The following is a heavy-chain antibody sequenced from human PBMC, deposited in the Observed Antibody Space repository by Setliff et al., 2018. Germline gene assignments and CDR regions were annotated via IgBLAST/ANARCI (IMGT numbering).Heavy chain of an antibody. J-gene: IGHJ4*02. V-gene: IGHV1-18*01. Sequence: ASVKVSCKASGYIFTSYGFSWVRQAPGQGLEWMGWISTYNGKTNYAQKFQGRVTMTTDTSTSTAYMELRSLRSDDTAVYYCARDRPFVVVTATQASSDYWGQGTLVTVSS. CDR3: ARDRPFVVVTATQASSDY. D-gene: IGHD2-21*02. CDR1: GYIFTSYG. CDR2: ISTYNGKT.